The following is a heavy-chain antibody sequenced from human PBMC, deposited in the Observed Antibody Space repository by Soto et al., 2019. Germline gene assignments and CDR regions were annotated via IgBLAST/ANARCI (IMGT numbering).Heavy chain of an antibody. CDR3: ARGLIAAAARAYNWFDP. J-gene: IGHJ5*02. CDR2: INHSGST. V-gene: IGHV4-34*01. Sequence: PSETLSLTCAVYGGSFSGYYWSWIRQPPGKGLEWIGEINHSGSTNYNPSLKSRVTISVDTSKNQFSLKLSSVTAADTAVYYCARGLIAAAARAYNWFDPWGQGTLVTVSS. CDR1: GGSFSGYY. D-gene: IGHD6-13*01.